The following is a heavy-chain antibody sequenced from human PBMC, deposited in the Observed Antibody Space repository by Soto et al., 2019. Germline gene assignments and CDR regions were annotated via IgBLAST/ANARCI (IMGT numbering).Heavy chain of an antibody. V-gene: IGHV3-15*07. CDR2: IKGKVHGETT. Sequence: EVQLVESGGGLVKPGGSLRLSCAASGFTFSSAWLNWVRQAPGKGLEWVGRIKGKVHGETTDYAAPMKGRFSIARDDSSNTLHLQMNSLEIEYPAVYYCTADPHYYTGGVAYWGPGALVTISS. CDR3: TADPHYYTGGVAY. J-gene: IGHJ4*02. CDR1: GFTFSSAW. D-gene: IGHD2-8*02.